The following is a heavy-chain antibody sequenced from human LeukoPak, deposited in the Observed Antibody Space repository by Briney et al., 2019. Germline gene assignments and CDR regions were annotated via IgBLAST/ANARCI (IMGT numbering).Heavy chain of an antibody. CDR2: ISYDGSNK. V-gene: IGHV3-30*04. CDR3: ARGYYDILTGYSDAFDI. J-gene: IGHJ3*02. Sequence: PGGSLRLSCAASGFTFSSYAMHWVRQAPGKGLEWVAVISYDGSNKYYADSVKGRFTISRDNSKNTLYLQMNSLRAEDTAVYYCARGYYDILTGYSDAFDIWGQGTMVTVSA. CDR1: GFTFSSYA. D-gene: IGHD3-9*01.